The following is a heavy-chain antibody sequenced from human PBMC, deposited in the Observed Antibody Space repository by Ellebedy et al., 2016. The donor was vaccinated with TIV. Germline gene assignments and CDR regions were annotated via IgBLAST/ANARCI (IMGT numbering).Heavy chain of an antibody. CDR2: ICYSGST. V-gene: IGHV4-59*01. D-gene: IGHD6-19*01. J-gene: IGHJ4*01. Sequence: MPSETLSLTCNVSGDSMRPYCWSWIRQPPGKGLEWIGHICYSGSTSCNPSLNRRVTMSVDMSNSQFSLNLASVLAADTAVYFCARGGGGWYFDNWGHGTLVTVT. CDR3: ARGGGGWYFDN. CDR1: GDSMRPYC.